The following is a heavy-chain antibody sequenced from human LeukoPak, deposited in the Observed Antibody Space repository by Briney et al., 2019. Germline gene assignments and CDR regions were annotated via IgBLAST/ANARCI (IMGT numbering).Heavy chain of an antibody. D-gene: IGHD6-13*01. Sequence: GSLRLSCAASGFTFSSYSMNWVRQAPGKGLEWVANIKQDRSEKYYVDSVKGRFTISRDNSKNTLYLQMNSLRAEDTAVYYCARVRAAAGGAFDIWGQGTMVTVSS. CDR3: ARVRAAAGGAFDI. J-gene: IGHJ3*02. CDR1: GFTFSSYS. CDR2: IKQDRSEK. V-gene: IGHV3-7*03.